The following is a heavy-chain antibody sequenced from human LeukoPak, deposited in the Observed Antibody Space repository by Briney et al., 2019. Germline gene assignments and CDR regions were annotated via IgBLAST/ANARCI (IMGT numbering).Heavy chain of an antibody. CDR2: IKTDGTTT. CDR1: GFGFSNFC. J-gene: IGHJ4*01. D-gene: IGHD6-6*01. CDR3: AREAEPRLYASSSPDY. Sequence: PAGSLTLSCAASGFGFSNFCMHWVRQAPGRGLVWVSRIKTDGTTTVSAGSVKGRFPISRDNAKNTRYLQMKSLRAEDTAVYFCAREAEPRLYASSSPDYWGQGTPVTVSS. V-gene: IGHV3-74*01.